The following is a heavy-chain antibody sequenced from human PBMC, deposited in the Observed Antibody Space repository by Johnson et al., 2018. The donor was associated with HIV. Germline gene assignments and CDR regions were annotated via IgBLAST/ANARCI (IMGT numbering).Heavy chain of an antibody. CDR2: IQQDGSEK. V-gene: IGHV3-7*01. Sequence: VQLVESGGGLVQPGGSLRLSCAASGFTFSSYWMSWVRQAPWKGLEWVANIQQDGSEKYYVDSVKGRFTISRDNAKNSLYLQMNSLRAEDTAVYYCARDEVVPDYNFWSGYYMDAFDIWGQGTMVTVSS. J-gene: IGHJ3*02. CDR3: ARDEVVPDYNFWSGYYMDAFDI. CDR1: GFTFSSYW. D-gene: IGHD3-3*01.